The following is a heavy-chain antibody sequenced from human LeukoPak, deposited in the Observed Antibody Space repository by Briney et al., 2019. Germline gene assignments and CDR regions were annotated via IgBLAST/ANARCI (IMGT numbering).Heavy chain of an antibody. D-gene: IGHD3-3*01. CDR1: GGSISSSNW. CDR2: IYHSGST. V-gene: IGHV4-4*02. CDR3: AINRQTGITIFGVAQGRFDP. J-gene: IGHJ5*02. Sequence: PSETLSLTCAVSGGSISSSNWWSWVRQPPGKGLEWIGEIYHSGSTNYNPSLKSRVTISVDKSKNQFSLKLSSVTAADTAVYYCAINRQTGITIFGVAQGRFDPWGQGTLVTVSS.